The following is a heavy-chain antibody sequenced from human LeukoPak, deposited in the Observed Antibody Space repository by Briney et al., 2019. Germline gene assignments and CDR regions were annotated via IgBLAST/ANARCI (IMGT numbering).Heavy chain of an antibody. CDR1: GYTFINYG. CDR3: ARDNSVGDTAWWFDP. CDR2: ISAYNDNT. J-gene: IGHJ5*02. D-gene: IGHD1-26*01. V-gene: IGHV1-18*01. Sequence: GASVKVSCKASGYTFINYGISWVRQAPGQGLEWMGWISAYNDNTKYAQKLQGRVTMTTDTSTSTAYMELRSLRSDDTAVYYCARDNSVGDTAWWFDPWGQGTLVTVSS.